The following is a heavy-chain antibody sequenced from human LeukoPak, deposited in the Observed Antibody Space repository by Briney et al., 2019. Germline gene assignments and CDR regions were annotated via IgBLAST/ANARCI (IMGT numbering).Heavy chain of an antibody. V-gene: IGHV3-74*01. CDR3: VRDWDHYDFDS. Sequence: GGSLRLSCAAFGFTFSNYWIHWVRHVPGKGLVWVSRVSPDGNYGNYADSVKGRFTISRDNAKNTVYLQMNSLRSEDTALFYCVRDWDHYDFDSWGQGTLVTVSS. D-gene: IGHD3-3*01. CDR1: GFTFSNYW. J-gene: IGHJ5*01. CDR2: VSPDGNYG.